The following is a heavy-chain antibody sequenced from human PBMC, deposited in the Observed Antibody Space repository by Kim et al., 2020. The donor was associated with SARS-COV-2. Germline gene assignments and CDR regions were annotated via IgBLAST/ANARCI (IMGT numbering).Heavy chain of an antibody. J-gene: IGHJ4*02. Sequence: ASVKVSCKVSGYTLTQLSMHWVRQAPGKGLEWMGGFDPEDSKIIYAQKFQGRVIMTEDISTDTAYMELNTLRSEDTGVYYCATSPNFDESSAYYKFHYWGQGTLVTVSS. D-gene: IGHD3-22*01. CDR3: ATSPNFDESSAYYKFHY. V-gene: IGHV1-24*01. CDR1: GYTLTQLS. CDR2: FDPEDSKI.